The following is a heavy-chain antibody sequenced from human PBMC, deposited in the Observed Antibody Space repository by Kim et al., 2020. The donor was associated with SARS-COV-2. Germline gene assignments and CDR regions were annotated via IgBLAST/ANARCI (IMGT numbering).Heavy chain of an antibody. V-gene: IGHV4-4*07. CDR1: GGSISSYY. D-gene: IGHD4-17*01. CDR2: IYTSGST. J-gene: IGHJ4*02. CDR3: AISLPPYYGGNSESGMDY. Sequence: SETLSLTCTVSGGSISSYYWSWIRQPAGNGLEWIGRIYTSGSTNYNPSLKSRVTMSVDTSKNQFSLKLSSVTAADTAVYYCAISLPPYYGGNSESGMDYWGQGTLVTVSS.